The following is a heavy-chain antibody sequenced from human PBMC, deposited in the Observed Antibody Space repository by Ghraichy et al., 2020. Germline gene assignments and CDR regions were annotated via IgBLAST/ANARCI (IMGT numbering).Heavy chain of an antibody. D-gene: IGHD3-10*01. J-gene: IGHJ6*02. CDR2: INPSGATT. CDR3: ARDEARGVGQYGMDV. CDR1: GFSIITYE. V-gene: IGHV3-48*03. Sequence: LSLTCAASGFSIITYEMIWVRQAPGKGLEWVSYINPSGATTHYADSAKGRFTISRDDAKNSLYLQMTSLRAEDTAVYYCARDEARGVGQYGMDVWGQGTTVTVSS.